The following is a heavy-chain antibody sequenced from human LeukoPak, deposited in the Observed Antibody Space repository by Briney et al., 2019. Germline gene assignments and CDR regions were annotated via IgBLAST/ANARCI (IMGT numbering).Heavy chain of an antibody. CDR2: IYYSGST. D-gene: IGHD4-17*01. CDR1: GGSISSYY. Sequence: PSETLSLTCTVSGGSISSYYWSWIRQSPGKGLEWIGFIYYSGSTNYNPSLKSRVTISVDTSKNQFSLKLSSVTAADTAVYYCARNYGDYFFNYYYMDVWGKGTTVTISS. CDR3: ARNYGDYFFNYYYMDV. J-gene: IGHJ6*03. V-gene: IGHV4-59*01.